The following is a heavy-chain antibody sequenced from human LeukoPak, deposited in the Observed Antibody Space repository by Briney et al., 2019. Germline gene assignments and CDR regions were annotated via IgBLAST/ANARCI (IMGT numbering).Heavy chain of an antibody. CDR1: GGSISSYY. CDR2: IYYSGST. D-gene: IGHD1-26*01. J-gene: IGHJ4*02. CDR3: ARSGSYGAFDY. V-gene: IGHV4-59*01. Sequence: PSETLSLTCTVSGGSISSYYWSWLRKPPGKGLEWIGYIYYSGSTNYNPSLKSRVTISVDTSKNQFSLKLSSVTAADTAVYYCARSGSYGAFDYWGQGTLVTVSS.